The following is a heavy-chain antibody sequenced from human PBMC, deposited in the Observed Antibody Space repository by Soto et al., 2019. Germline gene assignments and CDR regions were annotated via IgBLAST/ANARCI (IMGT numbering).Heavy chain of an antibody. Sequence: QITLKESGPTLVRPTQTLTLTCSFSGFSLTTRGVGVSWIRQPPGKALEWLALIYWDNDKRSSPSLKDRLTLTKDTSKNQVVLTRTSVDPVDTATYSCAHINGVLRGVAYYHNGMDVWGPGTTVTVSS. V-gene: IGHV2-5*02. CDR2: IYWDNDK. D-gene: IGHD3-10*01. CDR3: AHINGVLRGVAYYHNGMDV. J-gene: IGHJ6*02. CDR1: GFSLTTRGVG.